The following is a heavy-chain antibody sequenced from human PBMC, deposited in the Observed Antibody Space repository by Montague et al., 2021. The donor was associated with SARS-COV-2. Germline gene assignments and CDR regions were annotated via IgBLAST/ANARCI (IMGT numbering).Heavy chain of an antibody. V-gene: IGHV3-30*03. D-gene: IGHD6-13*01. Sequence: SLRLSYAASGFTFSNYVMHWVRQAPGKGLEWVAVISTDGSVYDYLDSVKGRFTISRDNPKNTLYLQMNSLRAEDTAVYYCARGTVGAAGFDYSGQGTLVTVSS. CDR3: ARGTVGAAGFDY. CDR1: GFTFSNYV. CDR2: ISTDGSVY. J-gene: IGHJ4*02.